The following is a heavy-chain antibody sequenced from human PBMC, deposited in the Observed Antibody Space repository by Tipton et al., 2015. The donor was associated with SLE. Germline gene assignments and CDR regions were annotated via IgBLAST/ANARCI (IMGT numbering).Heavy chain of an antibody. J-gene: IGHJ4*02. D-gene: IGHD3-10*01. CDR2: ISAYNGNT. CDR1: GYTFTSYG. Sequence: QLVQSGAEVKKPGASVKVSCKASGYTFTSYGISWVRQAPGQGLGWMGWISAYNGNTNYAQKLQDRVTMTTDTSTSTAYMELRSLRSDDTAVYYCARDTGVTMVQGVEGYWGQGTLVAVSS. V-gene: IGHV1-18*01. CDR3: ARDTGVTMVQGVEGY.